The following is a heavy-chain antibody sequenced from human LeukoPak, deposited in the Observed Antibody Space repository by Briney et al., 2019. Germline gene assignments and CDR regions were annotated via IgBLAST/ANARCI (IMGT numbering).Heavy chain of an antibody. D-gene: IGHD4-17*01. J-gene: IGHJ6*02. CDR1: EFTVSSNN. V-gene: IGHV3-53*01. CDR2: IYSGGST. Sequence: GGSLRLSCAASEFTVSSNNMSWVRQAPGKGLEWVSVIYSGGSTYYADSVKGRFTISRDNSNNTLYLQMNSLRAEDTAVYYCARDVGQYGDYVWFFGMDVWGQGTTVTVSS. CDR3: ARDVGQYGDYVWFFGMDV.